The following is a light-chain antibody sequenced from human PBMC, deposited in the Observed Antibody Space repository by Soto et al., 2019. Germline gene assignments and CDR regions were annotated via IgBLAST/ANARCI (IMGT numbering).Light chain of an antibody. V-gene: IGLV2-14*01. Sequence: QSVLTQPASVSGSPGQSITISCTGTSNDVGGYNYVSWYQQHPGKAPKLMIYDVSNRPSGVSNRFSGSKSGNTASLTISGLQAEDEADYYCSSYTSSSTLVVFGGGTQLTVL. J-gene: IGLJ2*01. CDR2: DVS. CDR3: SSYTSSSTLVV. CDR1: SNDVGGYNY.